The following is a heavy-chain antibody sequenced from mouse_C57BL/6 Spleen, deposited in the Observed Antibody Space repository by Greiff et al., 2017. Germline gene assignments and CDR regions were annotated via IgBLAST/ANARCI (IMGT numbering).Heavy chain of an antibody. CDR1: GYTFTDYY. CDR3: ARANWEAY. Sequence: VQLKESGPELVKPGASVKISCKASGYTFTDYYMNWVKQSHGKSLEWIGDINPNNGGTSYNQKFKGKATLTVDKSSSTAYMELRSLTSEDSAVYYCARANWEAYWGQGTLVTVSA. CDR2: INPNNGGT. D-gene: IGHD4-1*01. V-gene: IGHV1-26*01. J-gene: IGHJ3*01.